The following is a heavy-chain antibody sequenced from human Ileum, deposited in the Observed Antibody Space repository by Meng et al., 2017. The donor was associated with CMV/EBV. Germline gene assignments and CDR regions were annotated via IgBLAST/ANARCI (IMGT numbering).Heavy chain of an antibody. Sequence: GESLKTSCTASGFTFSSYGMSWVRQAPGKGLEWVANIKQDGSEKNYVDSVKGRFTIARDNAKNALYLQMNSLRDEDTAVYYCARDRGIPGHTDYWGQGTLVTVSS. J-gene: IGHJ4*02. CDR3: ARDRGIPGHTDY. CDR1: GFTFSSYG. V-gene: IGHV3-7*01. CDR2: IKQDGSEK. D-gene: IGHD1-14*01.